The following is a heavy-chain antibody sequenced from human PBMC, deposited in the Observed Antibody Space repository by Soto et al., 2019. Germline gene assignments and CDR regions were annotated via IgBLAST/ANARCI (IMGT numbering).Heavy chain of an antibody. D-gene: IGHD5-18*01. Sequence: SETLSLTCTVSGGSISSYYWSWIRQPPGKGLEWIGYIYYSGSTNYNPSLKSRATISVDTSKNQFSLKLSSVTAADTAVYYCARGGGYSYGYGSHDYWGQGTLVTVSS. CDR1: GGSISSYY. CDR3: ARGGGYSYGYGSHDY. CDR2: IYYSGST. V-gene: IGHV4-59*01. J-gene: IGHJ4*02.